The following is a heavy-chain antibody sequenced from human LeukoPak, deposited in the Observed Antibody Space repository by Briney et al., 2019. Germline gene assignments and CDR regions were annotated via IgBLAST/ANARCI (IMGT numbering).Heavy chain of an antibody. CDR2: IYYSGST. CDR1: GGSISSGGYY. V-gene: IGHV4-31*03. D-gene: IGHD2-21*02. Sequence: PSETLSLTCTVSGGSISSGGYYWSWIRQHPGKGLEWIGYIYYSGSTYYNPSLKSRVTISVDTSKNQFSLKLSSVTAADTAVYYCARDRVVVTATSSYWYFDHWGRGTLVTVSS. CDR3: ARDRVVVTATSSYWYFDH. J-gene: IGHJ2*01.